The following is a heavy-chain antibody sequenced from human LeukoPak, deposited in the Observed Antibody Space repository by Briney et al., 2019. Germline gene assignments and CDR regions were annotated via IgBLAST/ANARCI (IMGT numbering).Heavy chain of an antibody. J-gene: IGHJ4*02. Sequence: SETLSLTRTVSGGTISSYYCNWIRQPPGKGLEWIGYIHDSGSTKYNPSLKSRVTISVDTSKNQFSLKLSSVTAADTAVYYCARWYYSGWAFDYWGQEAPLTVSS. CDR1: GGTISSYY. D-gene: IGHD6-19*01. V-gene: IGHV4-59*08. CDR3: ARWYYSGWAFDY. CDR2: IHDSGST.